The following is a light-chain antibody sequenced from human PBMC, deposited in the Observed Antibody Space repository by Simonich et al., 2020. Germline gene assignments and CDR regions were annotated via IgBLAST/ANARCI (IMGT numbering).Light chain of an antibody. CDR1: QDISNY. V-gene: IGKV1-33*01. CDR3: QQYDNLPLT. CDR2: DES. Sequence: DIQMTQSPSSLSASVGNRVTITCQVSQDISNYLNWYQQKPGKATKILIYDESNLETGVPSRFSGSGSGTDFTFTISSLQPEDIATYYCQQYDNLPLTFGGGTKVEIK. J-gene: IGKJ4*01.